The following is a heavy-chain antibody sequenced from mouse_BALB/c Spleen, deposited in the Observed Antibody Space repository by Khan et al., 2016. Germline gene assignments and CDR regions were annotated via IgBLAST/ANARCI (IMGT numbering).Heavy chain of an antibody. CDR3: ARGDPYHPMDY. Sequence: VQLQQPGAELVKPGASVKLSCTASGFNIKDTYMHWVKQRPEQGLEWIGRIDPANGNTKYDPKFQGKATITADTSSNTAYLQLSSLTSEDTAVYYCARGDPYHPMDYWGQGTTVAVSS. CDR2: IDPANGNT. J-gene: IGHJ4*01. V-gene: IGHV14-3*02. CDR1: GFNIKDTY. D-gene: IGHD3-3*01.